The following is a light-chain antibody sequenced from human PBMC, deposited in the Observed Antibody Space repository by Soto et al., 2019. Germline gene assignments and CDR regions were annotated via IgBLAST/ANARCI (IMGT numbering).Light chain of an antibody. J-gene: IGKJ1*01. Sequence: EIVMTQSPDIMSVSPRERATLSCRASQSIGSNLAWYQQKPGQAPRLLIYGASSRAANIPDRFSGSGSGTEFTLTISSLQSDDFALYYCQHSYITPRTFGQGTKVEIK. V-gene: IGKV3-15*01. CDR1: QSIGSN. CDR2: GAS. CDR3: QHSYITPRT.